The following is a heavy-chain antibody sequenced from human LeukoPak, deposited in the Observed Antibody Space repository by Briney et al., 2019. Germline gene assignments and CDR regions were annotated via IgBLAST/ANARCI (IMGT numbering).Heavy chain of an antibody. D-gene: IGHD3-22*01. CDR3: ARGILEITMIVVVV. J-gene: IGHJ4*02. Sequence: ASVKVSCKGSGYTFASYDINWVRQATGQGLEWMGWMNPNSGNTGYAQKFQGRVTMTRNTSISTAYMELSSLRSEDTAVYYCARGILEITMIVVVVWGQGTLVTVSS. CDR2: MNPNSGNT. CDR1: GYTFASYD. V-gene: IGHV1-8*01.